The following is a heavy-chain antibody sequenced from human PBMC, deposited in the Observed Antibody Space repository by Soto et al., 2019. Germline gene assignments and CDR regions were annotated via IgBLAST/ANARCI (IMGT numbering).Heavy chain of an antibody. V-gene: IGHV2-5*02. CDR2: IYWDDDR. Sequence: QITLKESGPTRVKPSQTLALTCDFSGFSLSTSGVGVGWIRQPPGKALECLGIIYWDDDRRYSPSLKNRLTITKDPDKKEVVLKMSNMDPEDTGIYYCAHRRVGDGGDWDVGVFDYWGQGFLVTVSS. CDR3: AHRRVGDGGDWDVGVFDY. D-gene: IGHD2-21*02. J-gene: IGHJ4*02. CDR1: GFSLSTSGVG.